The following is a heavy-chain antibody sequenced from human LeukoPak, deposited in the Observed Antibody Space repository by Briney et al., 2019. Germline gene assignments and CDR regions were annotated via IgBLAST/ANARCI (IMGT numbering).Heavy chain of an antibody. Sequence: GGSLRLSWAVSGFTFSSYAVKWGRPAPGKGLEWVSASSADGGSPHYTISVKGRFIISRDTPKNTPYLQLNNRRAEDTAVYFCARVWLRDYMDVWGKGTTVSVSS. D-gene: IGHD5-12*01. J-gene: IGHJ6*03. CDR2: SSADGGSP. CDR1: GFTFSSYA. CDR3: ARVWLRDYMDV. V-gene: IGHV3-23*01.